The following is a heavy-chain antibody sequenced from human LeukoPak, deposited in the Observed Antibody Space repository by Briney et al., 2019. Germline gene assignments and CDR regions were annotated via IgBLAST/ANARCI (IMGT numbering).Heavy chain of an antibody. V-gene: IGHV5-51*01. D-gene: IGHD2-2*01. CDR1: GYSFTSYW. J-gene: IGHJ3*02. CDR2: IYPGDSDT. Sequence: PGESLKISCKGSGYSFTSYWIGWVRQMPGKGLEWMGIIYPGDSDTRYSPSFQGQVTISADKSIGTAYLQWSSLKASDTAMYYCARHEDHCSSTSCYPVIWGQGTMVTVSS. CDR3: ARHEDHCSSTSCYPVI.